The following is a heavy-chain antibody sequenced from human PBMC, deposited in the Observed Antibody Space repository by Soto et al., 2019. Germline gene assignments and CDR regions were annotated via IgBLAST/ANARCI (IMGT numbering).Heavy chain of an antibody. CDR2: IYYSGST. Sequence: SETLSLTCTVSGGSVSSGRYYWSWIRQPPGKGLEWIGYIYYSGSTNYNPSLKSRVTISVDTSKNQFSLKLSSVTAADTAVYYCARVRFSKVAAREYYFDYWGQGALVTVSS. J-gene: IGHJ4*02. V-gene: IGHV4-61*01. CDR3: ARVRFSKVAAREYYFDY. CDR1: GGSVSSGRYY. D-gene: IGHD6-6*01.